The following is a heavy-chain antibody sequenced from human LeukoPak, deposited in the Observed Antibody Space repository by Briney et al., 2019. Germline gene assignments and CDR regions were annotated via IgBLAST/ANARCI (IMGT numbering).Heavy chain of an antibody. CDR2: ITSSGGTI. CDR1: GFTFSSFS. D-gene: IGHD3-3*01. CDR3: ARDWGSNYAPLYFQH. J-gene: IGHJ1*01. Sequence: GGSLRLSCAASGFTFSSFSMNWVRQAPGKGLEWISFITSSGGTIYYSDSVKGRFTISRNDAKNSLYLQMNNLRVEDTAVYYCARDWGSNYAPLYFQHWGQGTLVTVSS. V-gene: IGHV3-48*04.